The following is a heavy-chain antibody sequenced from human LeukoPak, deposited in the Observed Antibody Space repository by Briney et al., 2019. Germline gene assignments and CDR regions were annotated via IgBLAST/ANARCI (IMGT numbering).Heavy chain of an antibody. V-gene: IGHV4-31*03. D-gene: IGHD3-10*01. Sequence: SETLSLTCTVSGGSISSGGYCWSWLRPHPGQGLEWVGYIYCSGSTYYNPSLKSRVTISVDTSKNQFSLRLSSVTAADTAVYYCARVRTMVRGVPFDYWGQGTLVTVSS. CDR1: GGSISSGGYC. J-gene: IGHJ4*02. CDR2: IYCSGST. CDR3: ARVRTMVRGVPFDY.